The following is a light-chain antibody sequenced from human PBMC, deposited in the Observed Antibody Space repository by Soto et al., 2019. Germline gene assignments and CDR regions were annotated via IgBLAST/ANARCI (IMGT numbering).Light chain of an antibody. V-gene: IGLV2-8*01. CDR2: EVV. J-gene: IGLJ1*01. Sequence: QSALTQPPSAAGPPGQSVTISCTGTKSDIGDYDFVSWYQHHPGKAPRLIIYEVVKRPSEVPDRFAGSKSGNTASLTVSGLQAPDEADYFCKSYAGSNTYVFGSGTKLTVL. CDR1: KSDIGDYDF. CDR3: KSYAGSNTYV.